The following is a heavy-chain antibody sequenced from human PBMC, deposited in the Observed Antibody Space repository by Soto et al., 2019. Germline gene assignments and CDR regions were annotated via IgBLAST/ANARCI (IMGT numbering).Heavy chain of an antibody. Sequence: SETLSLTCAVYGGSFSGYYWSWIRQPPGKGLEWIGEINHSGSANYNPSLKSRVTISVDTSKNQFSLKLSSVTAADTAVYYCARDNSSGYYYDYWGQGTLVTVSS. V-gene: IGHV4-34*01. J-gene: IGHJ4*02. CDR2: INHSGSA. CDR3: ARDNSSGYYYDY. D-gene: IGHD3-22*01. CDR1: GGSFSGYY.